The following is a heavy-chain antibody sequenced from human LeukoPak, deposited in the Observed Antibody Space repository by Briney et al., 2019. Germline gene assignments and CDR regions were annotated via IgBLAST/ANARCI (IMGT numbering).Heavy chain of an antibody. CDR1: GFTFSSYG. J-gene: IGHJ4*02. CDR2: IWYDGSNK. D-gene: IGHD5-18*01. V-gene: IGHV3-33*01. Sequence: GGSLRLSCAASGFTFSSYGMHWVRQAPGKGLEWVAGIWYDGSNKYYADSVKGRFTISRDNSKNTLYLQMNSLRAEDPAVYYCAREGVDTAMASLDYWGQGTLVTVSS. CDR3: AREGVDTAMASLDY.